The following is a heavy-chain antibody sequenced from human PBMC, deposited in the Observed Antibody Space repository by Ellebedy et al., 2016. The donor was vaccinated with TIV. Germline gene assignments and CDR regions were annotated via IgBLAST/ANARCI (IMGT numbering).Heavy chain of an antibody. CDR1: GFAVTSYY. V-gene: IGHV3-53*01. Sequence: PGGSLRLSCAASGFAVTSYYITWARQAPGKGLDWVSVIFTSDITSYADSVRGRFTISRDTYKNTVSLQMNSLRVEDTAIYYCAVVDFCWGQGTLVTASS. CDR3: AVVDFC. CDR2: IFTSDIT. J-gene: IGHJ4*02. D-gene: IGHD2-15*01.